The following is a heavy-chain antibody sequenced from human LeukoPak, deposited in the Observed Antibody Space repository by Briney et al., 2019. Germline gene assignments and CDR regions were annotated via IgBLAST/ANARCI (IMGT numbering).Heavy chain of an antibody. CDR2: IYHSGST. D-gene: IGHD6-19*01. Sequence: SQTLSLTCAVSGGSISSGGYSWSWIRQPPGKGLEWIGYIYHSGSTYYNPPLKRRVTISVDTSKNQFSLRLRSVTAADTAVYFCARRPSRGWGSDWYFDLWGRGTLVTVSS. J-gene: IGHJ2*01. V-gene: IGHV4-30-2*02. CDR3: ARRPSRGWGSDWYFDL. CDR1: GGSISSGGYS.